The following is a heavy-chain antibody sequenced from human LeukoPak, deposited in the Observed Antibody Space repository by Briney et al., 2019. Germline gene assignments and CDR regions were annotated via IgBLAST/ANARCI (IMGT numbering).Heavy chain of an antibody. D-gene: IGHD3-22*01. CDR2: IYSGGST. CDR3: ARDDSSGYPI. V-gene: IGHV3-53*01. CDR1: GFTVSSNY. J-gene: IGHJ3*02. Sequence: GGSLRLSCAAAGFTVSSNYMSWVRQAPGKGLEWVSVIYSGGSTYYADSVKGRFTISRDNSKDTLYLQMNSLRAEDTAVYYCARDDSSGYPIWGQGTMVTVSS.